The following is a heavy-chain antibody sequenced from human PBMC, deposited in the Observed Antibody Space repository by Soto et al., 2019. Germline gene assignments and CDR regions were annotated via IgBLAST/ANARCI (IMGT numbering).Heavy chain of an antibody. V-gene: IGHV4-39*01. CDR2: IYYSGST. D-gene: IGHD6-19*01. CDR3: ARHKSRQWLVSADY. Sequence: SETLSLTCTVSGGSISSSRYYWGWIRQPPGKGLEWIGSIYYSGSTYYNPSLKSRVTISVDTSKNQFSLKLSSVTAADTAVYYCARHKSRQWLVSADYWGQGTLVTVSS. CDR1: GGSISSSRYY. J-gene: IGHJ4*02.